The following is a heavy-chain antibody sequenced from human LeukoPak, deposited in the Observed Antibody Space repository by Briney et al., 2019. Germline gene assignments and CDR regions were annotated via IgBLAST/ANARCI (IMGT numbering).Heavy chain of an antibody. V-gene: IGHV3-30*18. CDR3: AKDLIAGAPDYFDS. CDR2: TDGSNT. D-gene: IGHD1-14*01. Sequence: GGSLRLSCTVSGFTFTIYATHWVRQAPGKGLEWVAVTDGSNTFYADSVKGRFNLSSDKSKNTLYLQMNNLRVEDTAVYYRAKDLIAGAPDYFDSWGQGTLVTVSS. CDR1: GFTFTIYA. J-gene: IGHJ4*02.